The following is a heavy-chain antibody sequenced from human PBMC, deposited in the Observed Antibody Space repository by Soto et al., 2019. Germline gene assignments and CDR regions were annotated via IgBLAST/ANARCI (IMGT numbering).Heavy chain of an antibody. J-gene: IGHJ2*01. CDR3: ARKILGSTTRPNYWYFDL. V-gene: IGHV3-23*01. CDR1: GFTFINYA. Sequence: VQVLESGGGLVQPGGSLRLSCAGSGFTFINYAMNWVRQAPGKGLEWVSSISDGGDAAFFPDSVRGRFTISRDNSKNTVTLQMNSLGVDDTAVYYCARKILGSTTRPNYWYFDLWGRGTLVTVSS. CDR2: ISDGGDAA. D-gene: IGHD7-27*01.